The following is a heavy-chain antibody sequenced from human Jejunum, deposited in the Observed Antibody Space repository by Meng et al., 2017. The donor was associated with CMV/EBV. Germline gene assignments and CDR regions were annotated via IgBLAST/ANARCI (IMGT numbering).Heavy chain of an antibody. D-gene: IGHD6-13*01. CDR3: AREGYTTTVPFEY. CDR2: IYYSGNT. V-gene: IGHV4-61*02. J-gene: IGHJ4*02. CDR1: GDSINSGSYY. Sequence: GQLPYSCPGLCEPSQTLSLTCTVPGDSINSGSYYGSWIRQPAGKGLEWIGRIYYSGNTYYNSSLKSRVTISVDTSKNQFSLKLISVTAADTAVYYCAREGYTTTVPFEYWGQGTLVTVSS.